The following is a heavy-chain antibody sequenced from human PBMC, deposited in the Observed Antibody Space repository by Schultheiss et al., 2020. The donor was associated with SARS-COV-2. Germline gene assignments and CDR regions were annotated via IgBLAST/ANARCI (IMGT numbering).Heavy chain of an antibody. V-gene: IGHV4-34*01. D-gene: IGHD5-12*01. CDR2: INHSGST. Sequence: ESLKISCAVYGGSFSGYYWSWIRQPPGKGLDWIGEINHSGSTNCNPSLKSRVTISVDTSKNQFSLKLSSVTAADTAVYYCARTIAADYWGQGTLVTVSS. J-gene: IGHJ4*02. CDR1: GGSFSGYY. CDR3: ARTIAADY.